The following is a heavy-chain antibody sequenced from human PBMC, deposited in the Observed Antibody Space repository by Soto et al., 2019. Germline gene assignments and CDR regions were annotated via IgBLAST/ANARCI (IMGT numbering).Heavy chain of an antibody. CDR1: GGSISSGGYY. CDR2: IYYSGST. V-gene: IGHV4-31*03. Sequence: QVQLQESGPGLVKPSQTLTLTCTVSGGSISSGGYYWSWIRQHPGKALECIGYIYYSGSTYYNPSLKSRVTISVDTSENQFSLKLSSVTAADTAVYYCARYGSGSYSPTTFDYWGQGTLVTVSS. CDR3: ARYGSGSYSPTTFDY. J-gene: IGHJ4*02. D-gene: IGHD3-10*01.